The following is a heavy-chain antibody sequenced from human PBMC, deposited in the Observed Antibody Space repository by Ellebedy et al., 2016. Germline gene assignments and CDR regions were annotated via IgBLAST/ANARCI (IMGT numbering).Heavy chain of an antibody. CDR3: AKERYSSGRDPFDY. V-gene: IGHV3-30*18. Sequence: GGSLRLSXAASGFTFSSYGMHWVRQAPGKGLEWVAVISYDGSNKYYADSVKGRFTISRDNSKNTLYLQMNSLRAEDTAVYYCAKERYSSGRDPFDYWGQGTLVTVSS. D-gene: IGHD6-19*01. CDR2: ISYDGSNK. J-gene: IGHJ4*02. CDR1: GFTFSSYG.